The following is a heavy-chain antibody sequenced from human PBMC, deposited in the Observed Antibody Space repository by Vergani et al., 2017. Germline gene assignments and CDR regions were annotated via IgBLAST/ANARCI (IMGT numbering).Heavy chain of an antibody. CDR1: GFTFSSYS. J-gene: IGHJ6*02. CDR2: ISSSSSYI. Sequence: EVQLVESGGGLVKPGGSLRLSCAASGFTFSSYSMNWVRQAPGKGLEWVSSISSSSSYIYYADSVKGRFTISSDNAKNSLYLQMNSLRAEDTAVYYCARGVRGVIIPKPGGMDVWGQGTTVTVSS. V-gene: IGHV3-21*01. CDR3: ARGVRGVIIPKPGGMDV. D-gene: IGHD3-10*01.